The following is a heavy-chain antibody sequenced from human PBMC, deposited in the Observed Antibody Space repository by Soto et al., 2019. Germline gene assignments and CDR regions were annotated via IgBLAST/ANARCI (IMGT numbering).Heavy chain of an antibody. V-gene: IGHV1-46*03. CDR1: GYTFTSYF. CDR3: ARVYCSGGSCYSIDY. D-gene: IGHD2-15*01. J-gene: IGHJ4*02. Sequence: QVQLVQSGAEVKKPGASVKVSCKASGYTFTSYFMHWVRQAPGQGLEWMGIINPSGGSTSYAQKCQGRVTMTRDTSTGTGYMELSSLRCEDTVVYYCARVYCSGGSCYSIDYWGQGTLVTVSS. CDR2: INPSGGST.